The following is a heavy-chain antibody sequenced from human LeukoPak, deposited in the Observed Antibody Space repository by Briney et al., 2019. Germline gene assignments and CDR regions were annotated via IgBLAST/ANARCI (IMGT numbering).Heavy chain of an antibody. CDR3: ARDLNWNYVDGGY. D-gene: IGHD1-7*01. V-gene: IGHV3-30*01. CDR1: GFTFSSYT. Sequence: GGSLRLSCAASGFTFSSYTMHWVRQAPGKGLEWVAVISYDGSNDYYADSVQGRFTISRDNSKNTLYLQMNSLRAEDTALYYCARDLNWNYVDGGYWSQGTLVTVSS. J-gene: IGHJ4*02. CDR2: ISYDGSND.